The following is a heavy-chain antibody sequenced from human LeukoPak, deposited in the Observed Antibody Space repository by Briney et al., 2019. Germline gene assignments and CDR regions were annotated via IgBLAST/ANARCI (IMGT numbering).Heavy chain of an antibody. Sequence: SETLSLTCIVSGGSITTRVWSWIRQPPGKGLEWVGHMYYSGSTNYNPSLKSRVNISVDKSQNQFSLKLSSVTAADTAVYFCARVGAYNGYDYVDYWGQGILVTVSS. D-gene: IGHD5-12*01. CDR2: MYYSGST. V-gene: IGHV4-59*11. CDR1: GGSITTRV. J-gene: IGHJ4*02. CDR3: ARVGAYNGYDYVDY.